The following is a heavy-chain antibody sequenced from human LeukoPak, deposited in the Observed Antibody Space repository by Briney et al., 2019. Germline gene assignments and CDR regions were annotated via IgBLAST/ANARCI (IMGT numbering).Heavy chain of an antibody. CDR2: IYYSGST. J-gene: IGHJ5*02. Sequence: PSETLSLTCTVSGGSISSGDYYWSWIRQPPGKGLEWIGYIYYSGSTYYNPSLRSRLTISVDTSKNQFSLKLSSVTAADTAVYHCAREYGDDNWFDPWGQGTLATVSS. D-gene: IGHD2-21*02. CDR3: AREYGDDNWFDP. V-gene: IGHV4-30-4*01. CDR1: GGSISSGDYY.